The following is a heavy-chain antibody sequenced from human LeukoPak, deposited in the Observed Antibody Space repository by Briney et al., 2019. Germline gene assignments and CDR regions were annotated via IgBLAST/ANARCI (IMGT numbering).Heavy chain of an antibody. J-gene: IGHJ4*02. Sequence: GGSLRLSCAASGFNFSSYAMSWVRQAPGKGLEWVSAISGSGGSTYYADSVKGRFTISRDNSKNTLYLQMNSLRAEDTAVYYCAKSKYSSSWFGEYYFDYWGQGTLVTVSS. CDR2: ISGSGGST. V-gene: IGHV3-23*01. CDR3: AKSKYSSSWFGEYYFDY. D-gene: IGHD6-13*01. CDR1: GFNFSSYA.